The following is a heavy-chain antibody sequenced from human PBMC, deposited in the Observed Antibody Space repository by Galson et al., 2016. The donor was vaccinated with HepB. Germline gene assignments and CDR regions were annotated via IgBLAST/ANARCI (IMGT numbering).Heavy chain of an antibody. CDR3: ARGASAAANDY. CDR1: GFTFSNYR. Sequence: SLRLSCAASGFTFSNYRTNWVRQAPGKGLEWGSFINSDSGTIYYADSVKGRFTISRDNAKNSLYLQMNSLRAEDTAVYFCARGASAAANDYWGQGTLVTVSS. D-gene: IGHD2-2*01. CDR2: INSDSGTI. V-gene: IGHV3-48*01. J-gene: IGHJ4*02.